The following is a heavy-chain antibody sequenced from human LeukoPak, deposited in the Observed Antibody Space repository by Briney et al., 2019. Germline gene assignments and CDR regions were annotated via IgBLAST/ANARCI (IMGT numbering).Heavy chain of an antibody. J-gene: IGHJ4*02. CDR3: ARDRREFWSGYWGNYYFDY. Sequence: GGSLRLSCAVSGFAFGSEAMSWVRQSPARGLEWVASISPGGGTTYYADYVKGRFTISRDNSKNSLFVQMNSLRAEDTAVYYCARDRREFWSGYWGNYYFDYWGQGTLVTVSS. D-gene: IGHD3-3*01. CDR2: ISPGGGTT. CDR1: GFAFGSEA. V-gene: IGHV3-23*01.